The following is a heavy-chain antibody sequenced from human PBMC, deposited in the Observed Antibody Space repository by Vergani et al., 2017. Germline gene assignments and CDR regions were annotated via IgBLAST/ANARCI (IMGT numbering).Heavy chain of an antibody. V-gene: IGHV4-61*02. CDR3: ARDGSSYWNNWFDP. CDR1: GGSISSGNYY. Sequence: QVQLQESGPELVKPSQTLSLTCTVSGGSISSGNYYWSWIRQPAGKGLEWIGRIYTSGSTNYNPSLKSRVTISVDTSKNQFSLKLSFVTAADTAVYYCARDGSSYWNNWFDPWGQGTLVTVSS. J-gene: IGHJ5*02. D-gene: IGHD6-6*01. CDR2: IYTSGST.